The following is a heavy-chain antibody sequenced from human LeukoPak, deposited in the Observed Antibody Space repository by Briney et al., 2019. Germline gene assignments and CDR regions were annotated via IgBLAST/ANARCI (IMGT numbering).Heavy chain of an antibody. V-gene: IGHV3-33*06. Sequence: GGSLRLSCAASGFTFSSYGMHWVRQAPGKGLEWVAVIWYDGSNKYYADSVKGRFTISRDNSKNTLYLQMNSLRAEDTAVYYCAKVLDYYDSSGYSDAFDIWGQGTMVTGSS. CDR3: AKVLDYYDSSGYSDAFDI. J-gene: IGHJ3*02. D-gene: IGHD3-22*01. CDR1: GFTFSSYG. CDR2: IWYDGSNK.